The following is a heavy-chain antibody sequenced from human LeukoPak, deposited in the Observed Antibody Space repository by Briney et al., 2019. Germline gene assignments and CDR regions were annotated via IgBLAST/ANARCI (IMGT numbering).Heavy chain of an antibody. D-gene: IGHD3-22*01. CDR1: GDSISRATFY. CDR3: ARHSSLDSGYYH. J-gene: IGHJ5*02. Sequence: SETLSLTCTVSGDSISRATFYWDWIRQPPGEGLEWIGSVYFSGSTYYNPSLKSRVTISLGMSKNQFSLVLSSVTAADTAVYYCARHSSLDSGYYHWGRGTLVTVSS. CDR2: VYFSGST. V-gene: IGHV4-39*01.